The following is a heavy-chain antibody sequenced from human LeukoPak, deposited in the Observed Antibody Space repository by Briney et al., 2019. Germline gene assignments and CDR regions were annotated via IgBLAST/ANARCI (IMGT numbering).Heavy chain of an antibody. J-gene: IGHJ6*02. CDR1: GYTFTSYA. CDR2: INAGNGKA. CDR3: ARRRSDHYYYSGMDV. Sequence: ASVRVSCKASGYTFTSYAMHWVRQAPGQRLEWMGWINAGNGKAKYSQKFQGRVTITRDTSASTAYMELSSLRSEGTAVYYCARRRSDHYYYSGMDVWGQGTTVTVSS. V-gene: IGHV1-3*01.